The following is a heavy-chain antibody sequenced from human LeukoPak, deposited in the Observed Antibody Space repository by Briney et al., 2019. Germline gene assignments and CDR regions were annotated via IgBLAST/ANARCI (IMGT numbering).Heavy chain of an antibody. Sequence: GGSLRLSCAASGFTFSNAWMSWVRQAPGKGLEWVGRIKSKTDGGTTDFAAPVKGRFTISRDDSKNTLYLQMNSLKTEDTAVYYCTTDPGYCSGGSCQPTYYMDVWGKGTTVTVSS. CDR1: GFTFSNAW. CDR2: IKSKTDGGTT. D-gene: IGHD2-15*01. V-gene: IGHV3-15*01. CDR3: TTDPGYCSGGSCQPTYYMDV. J-gene: IGHJ6*03.